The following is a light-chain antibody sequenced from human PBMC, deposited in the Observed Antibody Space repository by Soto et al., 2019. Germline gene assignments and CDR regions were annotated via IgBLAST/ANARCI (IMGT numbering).Light chain of an antibody. J-gene: IGLJ2*01. CDR3: QSYDISLREV. Sequence: QLVLTQPPSVSGAPGQRVTISCTGSSSNIGAGYDVHWYQQLPGTAPKLLIYGNSNRPSGVPDRFSGSKSGTSASLAITGLQAKDEADYYCQSYDISLREVFGGGTKLTVL. CDR2: GNS. CDR1: SSNIGAGYD. V-gene: IGLV1-40*01.